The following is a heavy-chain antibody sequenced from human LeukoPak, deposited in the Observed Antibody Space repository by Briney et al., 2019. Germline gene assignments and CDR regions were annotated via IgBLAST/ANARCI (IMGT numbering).Heavy chain of an antibody. CDR2: INHSGST. CDR1: GGSFSGYY. J-gene: IGHJ4*02. Sequence: SETLSLTCAVYGGSFSGYYWSWIRQPPGKGLEWIGEINHSGSTNYKSSLKSRVTISVDTSKNQFSLKLSSVTAADTAVYYCTRGYRQFDYWGQGTLVTVSS. CDR3: TRGYRQFDY. V-gene: IGHV4-34*01. D-gene: IGHD5-18*01.